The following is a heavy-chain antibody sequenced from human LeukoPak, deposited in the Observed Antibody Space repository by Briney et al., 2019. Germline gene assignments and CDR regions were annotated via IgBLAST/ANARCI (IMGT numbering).Heavy chain of an antibody. CDR2: ISGSGGNT. V-gene: IGHV3-23*01. Sequence: PGWSLRLSCAASGFTFSSYAMNWVRQAPGKGLEWVSAISGSGGNTYYADSVKGRFTISRDNSKNTLYLQMNSLRAEDTAVYYCAKGSQQLDRYYFDYWGQGTLVTVSS. CDR3: AKGSQQLDRYYFDY. D-gene: IGHD6-13*01. CDR1: GFTFSSYA. J-gene: IGHJ4*02.